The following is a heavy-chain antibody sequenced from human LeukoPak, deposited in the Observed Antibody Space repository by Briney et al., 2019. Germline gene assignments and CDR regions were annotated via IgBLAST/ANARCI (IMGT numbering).Heavy chain of an antibody. CDR1: GYTFTSYD. D-gene: IGHD2-2*02. Sequence: GASVKVSCKASGYTFTSYDINWVRQATGQGLEWMGWMNPNSGNTGYAQKFQGRVTMTRNTSISTAYMELSSLRSEDTAVYYCARAFDCSSTSCYSGAFDPWGQGALVTVSS. J-gene: IGHJ5*02. CDR3: ARAFDCSSTSCYSGAFDP. CDR2: MNPNSGNT. V-gene: IGHV1-8*01.